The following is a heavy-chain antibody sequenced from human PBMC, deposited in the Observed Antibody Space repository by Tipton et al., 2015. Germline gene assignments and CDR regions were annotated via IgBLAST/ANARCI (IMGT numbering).Heavy chain of an antibody. CDR3: ARFRSSWFDP. J-gene: IGHJ5*02. CDR1: GFTFSSYW. CDR2: IKQDGSEK. V-gene: IGHV3-7*03. Sequence: SLRLSCAASGFTFSSYWMTWVRQAPGKGLEWVAKIKQDGSEKYYVGSVEGRFTISRDNAKNSLYLQMNSLRAEDTAVYYCARFRSSWFDPWGQGTLVTVSS.